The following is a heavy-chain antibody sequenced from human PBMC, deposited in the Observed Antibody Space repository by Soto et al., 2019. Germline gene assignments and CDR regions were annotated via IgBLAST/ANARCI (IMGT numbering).Heavy chain of an antibody. D-gene: IGHD4-17*01. CDR3: AKDLGSSIAGYGVQPGLFDY. Sequence: PGGSLRLSCVASGFSLRDFWMTWVRQAPGKGLEWVANMNQDGNQKNYVDSVKGRFSISRDNAKNSLYLQINSLRAEDTAVYYCAKDLGSSIAGYGVQPGLFDYWAQRTLVTVSS. CDR1: GFSLRDFW. J-gene: IGHJ4*02. V-gene: IGHV3-7*01. CDR2: MNQDGNQK.